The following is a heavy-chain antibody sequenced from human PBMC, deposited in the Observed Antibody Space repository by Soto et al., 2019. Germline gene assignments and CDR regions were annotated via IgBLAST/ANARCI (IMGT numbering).Heavy chain of an antibody. Sequence: GWSLRLSGAAAGFTLSSYAMSCVRQAPGKGLDWVSAISGSGGSTYYADSVKGRVTISRDNSKNTLYLQMNSLRAEDTAVYYCAKGQTREYSSSFTSGLFDYCGIDVWGQGTPVTVSS. D-gene: IGHD6-6*01. V-gene: IGHV3-23*01. CDR1: GFTLSSYA. J-gene: IGHJ6*02. CDR2: ISGSGGST. CDR3: AKGQTREYSSSFTSGLFDYCGIDV.